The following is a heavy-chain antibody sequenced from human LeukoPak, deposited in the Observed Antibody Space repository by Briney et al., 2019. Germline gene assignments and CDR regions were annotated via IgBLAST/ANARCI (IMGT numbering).Heavy chain of an antibody. D-gene: IGHD5-24*01. CDR2: ITSSSSHV. Sequence: GGSLRLSCAVSGFTISSYSMNWVRQAPGTGLEWVSSITSSSSHVYYGDSVKGRFTISRDNAKNSLYLQMNSLKVEDTAVYYCARAEMTTITFPDYWGQGTPVTVSS. CDR1: GFTISSYS. V-gene: IGHV3-21*01. CDR3: ARAEMTTITFPDY. J-gene: IGHJ4*02.